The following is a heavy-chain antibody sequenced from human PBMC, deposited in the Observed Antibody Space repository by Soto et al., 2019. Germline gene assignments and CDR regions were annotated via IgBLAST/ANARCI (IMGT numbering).Heavy chain of an antibody. J-gene: IGHJ4*02. CDR2: ISAYNGNT. D-gene: IGHD6-13*01. CDR1: GYTFTSYG. CDR3: ARVIASAADFDY. V-gene: IGHV1-18*01. Sequence: ASVKVSCKASGYTFTSYGISWVRQAPGQGLEWMGWISAYNGNTNYAQKLQGRLIMTTDTSASTAYMELRSLRSGDTAVYYCARVIASAADFDYWGQGTLVTVSS.